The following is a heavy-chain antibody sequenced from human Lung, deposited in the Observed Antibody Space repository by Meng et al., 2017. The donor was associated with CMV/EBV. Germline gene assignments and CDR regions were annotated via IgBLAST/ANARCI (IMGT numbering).Heavy chain of an antibody. CDR1: GFTFSSYE. D-gene: IGHD2-2*01. Sequence: GESMKISCAASGFTFSSYEMNWVRQAPGKGLEWVSYISSSGSTIYYADSVKGRFTISRDNAKNSLYLQMNSLRAEDTASYYCARYCISTSCPLGDDAFDTWGQGXMVTVSS. CDR3: ARYCISTSCPLGDDAFDT. J-gene: IGHJ3*02. V-gene: IGHV3-48*03. CDR2: ISSSGSTI.